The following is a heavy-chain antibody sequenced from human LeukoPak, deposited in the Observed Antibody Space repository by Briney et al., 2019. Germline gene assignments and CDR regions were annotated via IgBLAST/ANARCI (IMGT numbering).Heavy chain of an antibody. J-gene: IGHJ4*02. CDR3: ARGFRYFEY. CDR1: GFTFSSYA. CDR2: ISGSGGST. V-gene: IGHV3-23*01. Sequence: GGSLRLSCAASGFTFSSYAMSWVRQAPGKGLEWVSGISGSGGSTDHADSVKGRFTISRDSSQNTLYLQMNSLRAEDTAVYYCARGFRYFEYWGQGTLVTVSS.